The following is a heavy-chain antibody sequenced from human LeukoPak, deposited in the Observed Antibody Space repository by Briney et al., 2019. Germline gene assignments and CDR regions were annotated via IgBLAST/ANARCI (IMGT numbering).Heavy chain of an antibody. J-gene: IGHJ6*02. CDR2: IWYDGSNK. V-gene: IGHV3-33*01. CDR1: GFTFSRYG. D-gene: IGHD1-26*01. Sequence: PGRTLRLSCAASGFTFSRYGMHWVRQAPGKGLEWVAVIWYDGSNKYYADSVKGRFTISRDNSKNTLYLQMNSLRAEDTAVYYCAREGGSYPYYYYGMDVWAQGTTVTVFS. CDR3: AREGGSYPYYYYGMDV.